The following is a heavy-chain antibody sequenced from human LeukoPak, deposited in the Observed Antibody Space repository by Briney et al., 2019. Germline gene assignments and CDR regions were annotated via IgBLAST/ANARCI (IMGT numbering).Heavy chain of an antibody. V-gene: IGHV1-46*01. CDR3: ASPRVDSSGYYY. CDR2: INPSGGST. CDR1: GYTFTSYY. J-gene: IGHJ4*02. Sequence: ASVKVSCKASGYTFTSYYMYWVRQAPGQGLEWMGIINPSGGSTSYAQKFQGRVTMTRDTSTSTVYMELSSLRSDDTAVYYCASPRVDSSGYYYWGQGTLVTVSS. D-gene: IGHD3-22*01.